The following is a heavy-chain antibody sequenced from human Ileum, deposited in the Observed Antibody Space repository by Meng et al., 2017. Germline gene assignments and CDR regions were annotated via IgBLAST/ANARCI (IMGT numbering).Heavy chain of an antibody. Sequence: QVLMPESCRGLWCTLGTLSVNCAFSGCSMRSNTYWSWVCKPPGKGLEWIGQISHSWSAYYKPSLKSRVTMSVDKSKSQFSLMLTSVTAADTAIYYCARHGGYSQDFWGPGTLVTVSS. CDR3: ARHGGYSQDF. CDR1: GCSMRSNTY. V-gene: IGHV4-4*03. D-gene: IGHD4-23*01. J-gene: IGHJ4*02. CDR2: ISHSWSA.